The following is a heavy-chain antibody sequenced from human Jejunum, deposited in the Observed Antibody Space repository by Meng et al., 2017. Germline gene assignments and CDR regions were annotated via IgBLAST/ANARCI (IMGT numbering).Heavy chain of an antibody. D-gene: IGHD2-2*01. CDR1: GSSTSSAYY. V-gene: IGHV4-38-2*01. Sequence: SETLSLTCDVSGSSTSSAYYWGWIRQSPGKGLEWIGSVHHSGSTYYNRSLKSRVTIPADTSRTQFSLRLTSVTAADTAVYYYARGITDTSLPFDYWGQGTRVTVSS. CDR3: ARGITDTSLPFDY. CDR2: VHHSGST. J-gene: IGHJ4*02.